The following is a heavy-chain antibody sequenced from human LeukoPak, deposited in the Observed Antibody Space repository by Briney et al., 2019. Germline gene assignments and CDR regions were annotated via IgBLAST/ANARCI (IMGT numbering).Heavy chain of an antibody. V-gene: IGHV3-74*01. Sequence: GGSLRLSCAASGFTLSSYMMHWVRQAPGKGLVWVSHITSDGRTTRYADSVKGRFTISRDNAKNTLYLQMNSLRAEDTAVYYCASDTEGSGSYLDAFDIWGQGTMVTVSS. CDR2: ITSDGRTT. D-gene: IGHD3-10*01. J-gene: IGHJ3*02. CDR3: ASDTEGSGSYLDAFDI. CDR1: GFTLSSYM.